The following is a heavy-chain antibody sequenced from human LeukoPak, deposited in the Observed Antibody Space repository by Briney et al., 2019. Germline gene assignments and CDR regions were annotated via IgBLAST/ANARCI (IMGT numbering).Heavy chain of an antibody. Sequence: SVKVSCKASGGTFSSYAISWVRQAPGQGLEWMGGIIPILGTANYAQKFQGRVTITADESTSTAYMELSSLRSEDTAIYYCVRTPPNWGFDYWGQGTLVTVSS. J-gene: IGHJ4*02. V-gene: IGHV1-69*13. CDR3: VRTPPNWGFDY. CDR2: IIPILGTA. D-gene: IGHD7-27*01. CDR1: GGTFSSYA.